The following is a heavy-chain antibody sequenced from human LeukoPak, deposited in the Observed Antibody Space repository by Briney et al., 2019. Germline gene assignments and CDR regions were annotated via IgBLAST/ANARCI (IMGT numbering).Heavy chain of an antibody. CDR3: AKGDVPAAIPPYYYYYMDV. CDR2: ISGTGAST. Sequence: GGSLRLSCAASGSGFIFSNYGMRWVRQAPGKGLEWVSAISGTGASTFYADSVKGRCIVSRDNSKNTLYLQMNSLRAEDTAVYYCAKGDVPAAIPPYYYYYMDVWGKGTTVTVSS. D-gene: IGHD2-2*02. V-gene: IGHV3-23*01. CDR1: GSGFIFSNYG. J-gene: IGHJ6*03.